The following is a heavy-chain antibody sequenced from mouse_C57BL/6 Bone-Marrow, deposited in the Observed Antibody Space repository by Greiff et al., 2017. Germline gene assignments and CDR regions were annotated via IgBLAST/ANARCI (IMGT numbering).Heavy chain of an antibody. CDR2: INSDGGST. CDR3: ASPLYYYGSSYGY. CDR1: EYEFPSHD. J-gene: IGHJ2*01. D-gene: IGHD1-1*01. V-gene: IGHV5-2*01. Sequence: EVMLVESGGGLVQPGESLKLSCESNEYEFPSHDMSWVRKTPEKRLELVAAINSDGGSTYYPDTMERRFIISRDNTKKTLYLQMSSLRSEDTALYYCASPLYYYGSSYGYWGQGTTLTVSS.